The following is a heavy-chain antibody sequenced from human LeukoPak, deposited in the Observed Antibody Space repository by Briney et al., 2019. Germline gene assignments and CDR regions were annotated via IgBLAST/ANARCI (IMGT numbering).Heavy chain of an antibody. Sequence: ASVKVSCKASGYTFTSYAISWVRQAPGQGLEWMGRIIPIFGTANYAQKFQGRVTITTDESTSTAYMELSSLRSEDTAVYYCARDYYDSSGYYGYWGQGTLVTVSS. CDR3: ARDYYDSSGYYGY. J-gene: IGHJ4*02. V-gene: IGHV1-69*05. D-gene: IGHD3-22*01. CDR1: GYTFTSYA. CDR2: IIPIFGTA.